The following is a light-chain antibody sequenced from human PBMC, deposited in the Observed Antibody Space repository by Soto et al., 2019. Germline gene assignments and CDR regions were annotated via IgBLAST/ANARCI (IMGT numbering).Light chain of an antibody. CDR3: SSYTSTYTDV. Sequence: QSALTQPASVSGSPRQSITISCTGTSSDVGGYDYVSWYQQHPGKAPKLMIFDVNNRPSGVSDRFSGSKSGNTASLTISGLQAEDEADYYCSSYTSTYTDVFGTGTKLTVL. V-gene: IGLV2-14*01. CDR1: SSDVGGYDY. J-gene: IGLJ1*01. CDR2: DVN.